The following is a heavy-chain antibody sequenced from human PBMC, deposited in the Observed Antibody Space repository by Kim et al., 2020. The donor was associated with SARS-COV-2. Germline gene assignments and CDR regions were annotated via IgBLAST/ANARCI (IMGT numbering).Heavy chain of an antibody. CDR3: ARDRYYYDSSGYKTFDY. Sequence: GGSLRLSCAASGFTFSSYSMNWVRQAPGKGLEWVSSISSSSSYIYYADSVKGRFTISRDNAKNSLYLQMNSLRAEDTAVYYCARDRYYYDSSGYKTFDYWGQGTLVTVSS. D-gene: IGHD3-22*01. J-gene: IGHJ4*02. CDR2: ISSSSSYI. V-gene: IGHV3-21*01. CDR1: GFTFSSYS.